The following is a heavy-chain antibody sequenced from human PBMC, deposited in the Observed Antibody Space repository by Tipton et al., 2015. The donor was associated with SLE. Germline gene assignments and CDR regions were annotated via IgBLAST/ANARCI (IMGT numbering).Heavy chain of an antibody. CDR3: ARQGGSSAGYYYYGMDV. J-gene: IGHJ6*02. CDR1: GGSISSSSSYY. CDR2: IYHRGST. V-gene: IGHV4-39*01. Sequence: GLVKPSETLSLTCAVYGGSISSSSSYYWAWIRQPPGKGVEWIGEIYHRGSTNYNPSLKSRVTISVDTSKIQFSLNLSSVTAADTAVYYCARQGGSSAGYYYYGMDVWGQGTTVTVSS. D-gene: IGHD6-6*01.